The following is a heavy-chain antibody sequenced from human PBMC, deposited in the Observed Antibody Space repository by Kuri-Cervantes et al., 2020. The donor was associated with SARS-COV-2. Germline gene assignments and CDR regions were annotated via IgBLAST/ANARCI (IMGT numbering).Heavy chain of an antibody. CDR1: GFNFRSYW. J-gene: IGHJ5*02. CDR3: ARGRRIDYGDYAGWGRMNWFDP. CDR2: IKSDGTDT. V-gene: IGHV3-7*05. D-gene: IGHD4-17*01. Sequence: GGSLRLSCAASGFNFRSYWMSWVRQAPGKGLEWVAKIKSDGTDTYYADSVKGRCTISKDNIKNSLYLQMDSLGAEDTAVYYCARGRRIDYGDYAGWGRMNWFDPWGQGTLVTVSS.